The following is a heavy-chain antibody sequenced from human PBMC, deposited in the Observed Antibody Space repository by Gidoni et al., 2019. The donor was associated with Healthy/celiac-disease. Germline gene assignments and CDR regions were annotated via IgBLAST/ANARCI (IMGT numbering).Heavy chain of an antibody. CDR2: IYYSGST. CDR3: ARYPDVLSSDYGGNSPPGSYYYYGMDV. J-gene: IGHJ6*02. Sequence: IGYIYYSGSTNYNPSLKSRVTISVDTSKNQFSLKLSSVTAADTAVYYCARYPDVLSSDYGGNSPPGSYYYYGMDVWGQGTTVTVSS. V-gene: IGHV4-59*01. D-gene: IGHD4-17*01.